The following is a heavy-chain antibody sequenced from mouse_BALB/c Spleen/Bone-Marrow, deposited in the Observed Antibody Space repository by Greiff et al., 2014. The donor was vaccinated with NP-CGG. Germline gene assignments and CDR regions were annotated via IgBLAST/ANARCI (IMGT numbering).Heavy chain of an antibody. CDR2: ILPGSGST. CDR1: GYRFNSYW. J-gene: IGHJ2*01. CDR3: ARLGIRSFDY. V-gene: IGHV1-9*01. D-gene: IGHD3-1*01. Sequence: QVHVKQSGADLMKPGASVKISCKATGYRFNSYWIEWVKQRPGHGLEWIGEILPGSGSTNFNEKFEGKATFTAYTSSNTAYMQISSLTSEDSAVYYCARLGIRSFDYWGQGTTLTVSS.